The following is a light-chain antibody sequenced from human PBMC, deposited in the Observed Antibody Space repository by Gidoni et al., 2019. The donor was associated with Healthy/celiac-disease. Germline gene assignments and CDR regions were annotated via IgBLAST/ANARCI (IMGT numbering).Light chain of an antibody. V-gene: IGKV1-5*03. J-gene: IGKJ4*01. CDR3: QQYNSYLT. Sequence: DIQMTQSPSTLSASVGDRVTITCRASQSISSWLAWYQQKPGKAPKLLIYKASSLESGVPSRFSGSGSGTEFTLTISSLQPDDSANYYCQQYNSYLTFGGGTKVEIK. CDR2: KAS. CDR1: QSISSW.